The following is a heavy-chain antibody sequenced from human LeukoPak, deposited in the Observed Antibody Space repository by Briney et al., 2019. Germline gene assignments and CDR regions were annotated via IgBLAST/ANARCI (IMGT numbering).Heavy chain of an antibody. V-gene: IGHV3-11*01. D-gene: IGHD3-22*01. Sequence: GRSLRLSCAASGFTFSDYYMSWIRQAPGKGLEWVSYISSSGSTIYYADSVKGRFTISRDNAKNSLYLQMNSLRAEDTALYYCAKDRQSMVVVVITNWGQGTLVTVSS. CDR2: ISSSGSTI. CDR3: AKDRQSMVVVVITN. CDR1: GFTFSDYY. J-gene: IGHJ4*02.